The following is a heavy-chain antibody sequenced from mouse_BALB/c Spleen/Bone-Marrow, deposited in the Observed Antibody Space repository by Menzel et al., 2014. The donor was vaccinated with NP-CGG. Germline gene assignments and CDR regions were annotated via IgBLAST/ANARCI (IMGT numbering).Heavy chain of an antibody. V-gene: IGHV5-4*02. CDR1: GFTFSDYY. J-gene: IGHJ3*01. CDR3: ANYYGSTCIAY. Sequence: EVQLQQSGGGLVKPGGSLKLSCAASGFTFSDYYMYWVRQTPEKRLEWVATISDGGSYTYYPDSVKGRFTISRDNAKNNLYLQMSSLKSEDTAMYYCANYYGSTCIAYWGQGTLVTVSA. D-gene: IGHD1-1*01. CDR2: ISDGGSYT.